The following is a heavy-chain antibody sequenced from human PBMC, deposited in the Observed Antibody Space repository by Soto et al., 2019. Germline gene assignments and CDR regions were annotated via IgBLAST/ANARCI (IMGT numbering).Heavy chain of an antibody. J-gene: IGHJ3*01. D-gene: IGHD2-21*02. Sequence: GGSLRLSCAASGFTFGNYAMNWFRQAPGKGLEWISSISDPGTSTYYANSVKGRFSMSRDNSKNTLFLQMNRLRADDTAVYFCAKSLVTPSDAFDLWGRGTLVTVSS. CDR1: GFTFGNYA. CDR2: ISDPGTST. V-gene: IGHV3-23*01. CDR3: AKSLVTPSDAFDL.